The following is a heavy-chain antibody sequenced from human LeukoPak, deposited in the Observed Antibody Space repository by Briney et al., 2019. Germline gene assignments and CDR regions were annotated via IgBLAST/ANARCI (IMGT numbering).Heavy chain of an antibody. CDR1: GYTFTRYA. CDR2: INTNTGNP. D-gene: IGHD3-22*01. V-gene: IGHV7-4-1*02. CDR3: ARAYYYESSGPPETSGYFDY. J-gene: IGHJ4*02. Sequence: ASVKVSCKASGYTFTRYAMNWVRQAPGQGLEWMGWINTNTGNPTYAQGFTGRFVFSLDTSVGTAYLQISSLKAEDTAVYYCARAYYYESSGPPETSGYFDYWGQGTLVTVSS.